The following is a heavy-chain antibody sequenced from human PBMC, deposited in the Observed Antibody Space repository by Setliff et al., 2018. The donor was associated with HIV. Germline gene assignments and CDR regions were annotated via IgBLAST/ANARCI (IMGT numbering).Heavy chain of an antibody. Sequence: SETLSLTCTVSGDSITSGGFYCNWFRQHPGKGLEWIGWIYYSGRTKYNPSLESRVTISVDTSKNQFSLKLRSVTAADTAVYYCEVAGQWGQGTLVTVSS. J-gene: IGHJ4*02. D-gene: IGHD6-19*01. CDR3: EVAGQ. V-gene: IGHV4-30-4*08. CDR2: IYYSGRT. CDR1: GDSITSGGFY.